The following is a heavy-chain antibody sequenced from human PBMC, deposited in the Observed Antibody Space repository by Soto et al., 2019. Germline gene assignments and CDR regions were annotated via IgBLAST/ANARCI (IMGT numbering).Heavy chain of an antibody. CDR2: ISGGGDST. V-gene: IGHV3-23*01. CDR3: AAPVGYCSRVTCYSFDY. CDR1: GFTFSAHA. Sequence: EVRLLESGGGLVQPGGSLRLSCEASGFTFSAHAMSWVRQAPGKGPEWVSAISGGGDSTYSADWVKGRFTISRDNSKNTVYLNMDSLRAEDTAMYYCAAPVGYCSRVTCYSFDYWGQGALVTVSS. J-gene: IGHJ4*02. D-gene: IGHD2-2*01.